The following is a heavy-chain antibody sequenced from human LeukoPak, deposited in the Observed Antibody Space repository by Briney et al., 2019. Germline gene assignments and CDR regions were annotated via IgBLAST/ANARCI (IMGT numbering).Heavy chain of an antibody. CDR3: ARGLRLRYFDWSQSFYGMDV. CDR1: GGSFSGYY. D-gene: IGHD3-9*01. J-gene: IGHJ6*02. V-gene: IGHV4-34*01. Sequence: PSETLSLTCAVYGGSFSGYYWSWIRQPPGKGLEWIGEINHSGSTNYNPSLKSRVTISVDTSKNQFSLKLSSVTAADTAVYYCARGLRLRYFDWSQSFYGMDVWGQGTTVTVSS. CDR2: INHSGST.